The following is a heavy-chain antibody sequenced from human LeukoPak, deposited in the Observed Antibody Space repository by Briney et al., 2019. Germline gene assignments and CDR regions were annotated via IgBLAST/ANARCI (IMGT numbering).Heavy chain of an antibody. V-gene: IGHV3-30*02. CDR3: AKDFGRSQDY. Sequence: GGSLRLSCAASGFTFSSYGMHWVRQDPGRGLEWVAHIRSDENYKHYADSVRGRFTISRDNSKNTMYLQMSSLRVEDTSVYHCAKDFGRSQDYWGQGILVTVSS. J-gene: IGHJ4*02. D-gene: IGHD3-10*01. CDR2: IRSDENYK. CDR1: GFTFSSYG.